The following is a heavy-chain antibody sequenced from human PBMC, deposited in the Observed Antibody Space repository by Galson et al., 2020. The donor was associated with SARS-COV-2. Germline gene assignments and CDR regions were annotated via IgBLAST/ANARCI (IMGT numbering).Heavy chain of an antibody. V-gene: IGHV4-39*01. CDR3: ARLRSCDSKYYDILTGYYACGWFDP. D-gene: IGHD3-9*01. CDR2: IYYSGST. CDR1: GGSISSSSYY. J-gene: IGHJ5*02. Sequence: SETLSLTCTVSGGSISSSSYYWGWIRQPPGKGLEWIGSIYYSGSTYYNPSLKSRVTISVDTSKNQFSLKLSSVNAADTAVYYCARLRSCDSKYYDILTGYYACGWFDPWGQGTLVTVSS.